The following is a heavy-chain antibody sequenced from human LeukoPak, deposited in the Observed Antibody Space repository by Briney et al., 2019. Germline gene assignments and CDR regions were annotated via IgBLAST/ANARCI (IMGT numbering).Heavy chain of an antibody. CDR1: GGSISSGGYY. Sequence: SETLXLTCTVSGGSISSGGYYWSWIRQPPGKGLEWIGYIYHSGSTYYNPSLKSRVTISVDTSKNQFSLKLSSVTAADTAVYYCARHGTPFYCTNGVCSFDYWGQGTLVTVSS. J-gene: IGHJ4*02. V-gene: IGHV4-30-2*01. CDR3: ARHGTPFYCTNGVCSFDY. D-gene: IGHD2-8*01. CDR2: IYHSGST.